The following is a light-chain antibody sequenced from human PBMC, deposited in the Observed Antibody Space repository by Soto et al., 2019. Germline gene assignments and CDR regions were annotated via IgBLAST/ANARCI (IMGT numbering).Light chain of an antibody. V-gene: IGLV2-14*01. CDR2: DVT. CDR3: SSYTSSSARVV. Sequence: QSALTQPASVSGSPGQSITIFCTGTSSDVGNYDYVSWYQQRPSRAPKLMIYDVTNRPSGVSNRFSGSKSGNTASLTISGLQPEDEADYYCSSYTSSSARVVFGGGTKLTVL. J-gene: IGLJ2*01. CDR1: SSDVGNYDY.